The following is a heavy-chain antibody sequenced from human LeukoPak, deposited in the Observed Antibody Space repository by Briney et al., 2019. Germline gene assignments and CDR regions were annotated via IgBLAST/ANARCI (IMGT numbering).Heavy chain of an antibody. CDR2: IKEDGSGK. J-gene: IGHJ4*02. Sequence: PGGSLRLSCAASGFTFSNYWMSWVRQAPGKGLEWVASIKEDGSGKFYVASVKGRFTISRDNAKNSLYLQMNSLRAEDTAVYYCARGGAAAARKRGVAYWGQGTLVTVSS. CDR3: ARGGAAAARKRGVAY. CDR1: GFTFSNYW. V-gene: IGHV3-7*01. D-gene: IGHD3-10*01.